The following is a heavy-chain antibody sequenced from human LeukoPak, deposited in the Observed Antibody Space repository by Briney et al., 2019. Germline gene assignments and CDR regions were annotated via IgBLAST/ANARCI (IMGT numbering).Heavy chain of an antibody. D-gene: IGHD2-21*01. CDR2: ISSSSSTI. CDR3: ARLRCGGDCYSTPYYFDY. J-gene: IGHJ4*02. V-gene: IGHV3-48*01. CDR1: GFTFSGYA. Sequence: PGGSLRLSCTASGFTFSGYAMNWVRQAPGKGPEWLSYISSSSSTIYYADSVKGRFTISRDNAKNSLYLQMNSLRAEDTALYYCARLRCGGDCYSTPYYFDYWGQGTLVTVSS.